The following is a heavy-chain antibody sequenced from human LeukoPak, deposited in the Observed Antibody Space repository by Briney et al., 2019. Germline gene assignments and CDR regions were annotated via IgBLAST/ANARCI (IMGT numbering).Heavy chain of an antibody. D-gene: IGHD6-6*01. CDR2: ISDSGRRT. CDR1: GFTFSNYG. J-gene: IGHJ4*02. V-gene: IGHV3-23*01. Sequence: PGGSLRLSCAASGFTFSNYGMAWVRQGPGMRPEWLSAISDSGRRTYYADSVKGRFTISRDNSKNTVYLQMNSLRAEDTALYYCAKRVPYSSSSVYFDYWGQGTLVTVSS. CDR3: AKRVPYSSSSVYFDY.